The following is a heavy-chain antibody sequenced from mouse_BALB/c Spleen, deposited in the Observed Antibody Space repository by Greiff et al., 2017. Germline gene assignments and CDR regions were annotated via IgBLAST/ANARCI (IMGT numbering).Heavy chain of an antibody. CDR1: GFTFSSYG. CDR3: AREGIYYGYSYWYFDV. V-gene: IGHV5-6-3*01. CDR2: INSNGGST. J-gene: IGHJ1*01. D-gene: IGHD2-2*01. Sequence: EVKVVESGGGLVQPGGSLKLSCAASGFTFSSYGMSWVRQTPDKRLELVATINSNGGSTYYPDSVKGRFTISRDNAKNTLYLQMSSLKSEDTAMYYCAREGIYYGYSYWYFDVWGAGTTVTVSS.